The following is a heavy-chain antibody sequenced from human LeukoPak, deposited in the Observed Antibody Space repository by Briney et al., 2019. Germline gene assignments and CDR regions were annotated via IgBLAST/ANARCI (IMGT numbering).Heavy chain of an antibody. CDR1: GFTFSSYA. V-gene: IGHV3-30-3*01. J-gene: IGHJ4*02. D-gene: IGHD3-10*01. CDR2: ISYDGSNK. CDR3: AKERITMVRGVITLDY. Sequence: GGSLRLSCAASGFTFSSYAMHWVRRAPGKGLEWVAVISYDGSNKYYADSVKGRFTISRDNSKNTLYLQMNSLRAEDTAVYYCAKERITMVRGVITLDYWGQGTLVTVSS.